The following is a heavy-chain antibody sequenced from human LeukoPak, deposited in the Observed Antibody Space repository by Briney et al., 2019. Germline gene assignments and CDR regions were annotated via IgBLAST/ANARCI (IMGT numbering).Heavy chain of an antibody. J-gene: IGHJ2*01. V-gene: IGHV1-8*01. D-gene: IGHD6-13*01. CDR1: GYTFTSYD. CDR3: ASSYHAGYSSSWYNWYFDL. Sequence: ASVKVSCKASGYTFTSYDINWVRQATGQGLEWMGWMNPNSGNTGYAQKFQGRVTMTRNTSISTAYMELSSLRSEDTAVYYCASSYHAGYSSSWYNWYFDLWGRGTLVAVSS. CDR2: MNPNSGNT.